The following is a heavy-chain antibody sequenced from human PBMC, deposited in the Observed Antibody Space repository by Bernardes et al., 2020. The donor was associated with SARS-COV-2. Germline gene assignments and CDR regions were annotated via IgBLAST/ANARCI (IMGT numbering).Heavy chain of an antibody. V-gene: IGHV4-34*01. CDR2: INHSGST. Sequence: EPLSLTCAVHGGSYSGYYCSWIRPTPGKGLEWIGEINHSGSTNYNPSLKSRVTISVDRSKNQFSLKLSSVTAADTAVYYCARGRRYGGNPIAPYHYYYGMDVWGQGTTVTVSS. D-gene: IGHD2-15*01. CDR3: ARGRRYGGNPIAPYHYYYGMDV. CDR1: GGSYSGYY. J-gene: IGHJ6*02.